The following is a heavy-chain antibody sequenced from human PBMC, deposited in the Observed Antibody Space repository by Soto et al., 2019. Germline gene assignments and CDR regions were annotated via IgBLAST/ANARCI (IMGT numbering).Heavy chain of an antibody. CDR1: GYSVYSYW. V-gene: IGHV5-51*01. D-gene: IGHD6-19*01. Sequence: GESLKISCKGSGYSVYSYWIAWVRQMPGKGLEWMGIIYPGDSDTRYSPSFEGQVTISADKSISTAYLRWSSLKASDTAMYYWARVLYASAWYGIDFWGQGTLVTVSS. CDR3: ARVLYASAWYGIDF. J-gene: IGHJ4*02. CDR2: IYPGDSDT.